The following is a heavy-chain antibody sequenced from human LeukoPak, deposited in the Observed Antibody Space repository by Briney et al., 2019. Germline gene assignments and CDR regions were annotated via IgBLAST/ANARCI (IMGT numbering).Heavy chain of an antibody. J-gene: IGHJ6*02. CDR3: ARLDVRGYSSGWSSYGMDV. CDR2: IYPDESNI. D-gene: IGHD6-19*01. V-gene: IGHV5-51*01. Sequence: GESLKISCMGSGYSFSNYWIGWVRQMPGKGLEWMGIIYPDESNIRYSPSFQGQVTISVDKSISTAYLQWSSLKASDTAMYYCARLDVRGYSSGWSSYGMDVWGQGTTVTVSS. CDR1: GYSFSNYW.